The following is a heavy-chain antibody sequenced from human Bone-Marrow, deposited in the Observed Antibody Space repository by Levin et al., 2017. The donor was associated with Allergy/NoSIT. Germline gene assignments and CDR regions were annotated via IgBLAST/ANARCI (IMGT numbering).Heavy chain of an antibody. CDR1: GYTFTSYD. CDR2: MNPNSGNT. D-gene: IGHD2-2*01. V-gene: IGHV1-8*01. Sequence: ASVKVSCKASGYTFTSYDINWVRQATGQGLEWMGWMNPNSGNTGYAQKFQGRVTMTRNTSISTAYMELSSLRSEDTAVYYCARGTLYCSSTSCYSGSWFDPWGQGTLVTVSS. CDR3: ARGTLYCSSTSCYSGSWFDP. J-gene: IGHJ5*02.